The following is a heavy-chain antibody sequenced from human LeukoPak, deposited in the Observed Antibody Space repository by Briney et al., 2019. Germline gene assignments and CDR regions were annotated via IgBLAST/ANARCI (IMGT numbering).Heavy chain of an antibody. CDR1: GGSISSSSYY. J-gene: IGHJ4*02. CDR2: IYYSGST. D-gene: IGHD3-22*01. CDR3: ARRPTYYYDSSGYPGDY. V-gene: IGHV4-39*01. Sequence: SETLSLTCTVSGGSISSSSYYWGWTRQPPGKGLEWIGSIYYSGSTYYNPSLKSRVTISVDTSKNQFSLKLSSVTAADTAVYYCARRPTYYYDSSGYPGDYWGQGTLVTVSS.